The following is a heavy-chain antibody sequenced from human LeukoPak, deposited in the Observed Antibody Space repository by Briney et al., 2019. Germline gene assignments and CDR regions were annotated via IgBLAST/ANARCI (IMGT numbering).Heavy chain of an antibody. V-gene: IGHV4-38-2*02. CDR1: GFSIGSGYY. Sequence: SETLSLTCAVSGFSIGSGYYWSWIRQPPGKGLEWIGSIHHSGNTYNNAALKSRVTISIDSSKNHFSLKLSSMTAADTAVYHCARDAYDYNTNPANWFDPWGQGTLVTVSS. J-gene: IGHJ5*02. CDR2: IHHSGNT. CDR3: ARDAYDYNTNPANWFDP. D-gene: IGHD5-24*01.